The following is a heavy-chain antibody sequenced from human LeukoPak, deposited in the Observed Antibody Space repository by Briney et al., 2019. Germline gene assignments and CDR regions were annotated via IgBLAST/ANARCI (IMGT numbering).Heavy chain of an antibody. CDR2: IYYSGST. Sequence: SETLSLTCTVSGDSITSSSSYWAWIRQPPGKGLEWIGTIYYSGSTYYNPSLKSRVTVSVDTSKNQFSLKVTSVTAADTAVYYCARDVVTKIQYWGQGILVSVSS. V-gene: IGHV4-39*07. CDR3: ARDVVTKIQY. J-gene: IGHJ4*02. CDR1: GDSITSSSSY. D-gene: IGHD3-22*01.